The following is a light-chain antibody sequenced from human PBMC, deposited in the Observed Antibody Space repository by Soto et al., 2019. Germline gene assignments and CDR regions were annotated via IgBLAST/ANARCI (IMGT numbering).Light chain of an antibody. CDR3: QQYKSYWT. CDR1: QTISSW. J-gene: IGKJ1*01. CDR2: KAS. Sequence: DIQITQSPSTLSGAVGDRVTITCRASQTISSWLAWYQQKPGKAPKLLIYKASTLKSGVPSRFSGSASATEFTLSISSLQPDDFATYYCQQYKSYWTFGQGTKVDIK. V-gene: IGKV1-5*03.